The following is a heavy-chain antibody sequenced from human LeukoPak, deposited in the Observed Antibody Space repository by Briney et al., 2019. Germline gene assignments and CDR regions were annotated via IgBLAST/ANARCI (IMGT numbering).Heavy chain of an antibody. J-gene: IGHJ4*02. CDR2: TYYWYKGYN. CDR1: GDSVSSNSAT. V-gene: IGHV6-1*01. D-gene: IGHD3-22*01. Sequence: SHTLSLTCAISGDSVSSNSATWIWMRQSPSRGREWLGRTYYWYKGYNDYPVSVKSRTTINPDTSKNQFSLQLNSVTPEDTAVYYCARAAIDTSGYYSFDYWGQGTLVTVSS. CDR3: ARAAIDTSGYYSFDY.